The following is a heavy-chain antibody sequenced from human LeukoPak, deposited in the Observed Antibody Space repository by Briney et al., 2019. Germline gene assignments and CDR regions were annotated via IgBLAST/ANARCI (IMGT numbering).Heavy chain of an antibody. V-gene: IGHV3-23*01. Sequence: GGSLRLSCAASKLSLRTFAISWVRQTPEKGLEWLSIVCSSGCPTDYADSVKGRFTVSRDISKNTLYLQMNSLRAGDTAVYHCAKGSKLVVITRDHYMAVWGKGTTVTISS. CDR1: KLSLRTFA. CDR2: VCSSGCPT. J-gene: IGHJ6*03. D-gene: IGHD3-22*01. CDR3: AKGSKLVVITRDHYMAV.